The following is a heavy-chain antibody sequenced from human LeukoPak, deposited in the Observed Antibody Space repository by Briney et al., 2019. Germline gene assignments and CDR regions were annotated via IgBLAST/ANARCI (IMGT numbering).Heavy chain of an antibody. D-gene: IGHD4-23*01. CDR2: IYYRGGT. Sequence: SQTLSLTCTVSGGSISSDGYYWSWIRQPPGEGLEWIGYIYYRGGTYYNPSLGSRVTISVDTSKNQFSLKLSSVTAADTAVYYCARGGTTVIAPVYWGQGTLVTVSS. V-gene: IGHV4-30-4*01. CDR1: GGSISSDGYY. J-gene: IGHJ4*02. CDR3: ARGGTTVIAPVY.